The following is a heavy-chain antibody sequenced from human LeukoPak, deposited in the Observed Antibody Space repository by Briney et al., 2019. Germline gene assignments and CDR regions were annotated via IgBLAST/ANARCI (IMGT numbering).Heavy chain of an antibody. J-gene: IGHJ4*02. V-gene: IGHV3-7*03. Sequence: GGSLRLSCAASGFPFNAYWMTWVRQAPGKGLEWVTNIRQDGDTKYYVDSVKGRFTISRDNAMNSLYLQMNSLRAEDTAIYYCARSLPYGTTWYGRSDFWGQGTLVTVSS. CDR1: GFPFNAYW. CDR3: ARSLPYGTTWYGRSDF. CDR2: IRQDGDTK. D-gene: IGHD6-13*01.